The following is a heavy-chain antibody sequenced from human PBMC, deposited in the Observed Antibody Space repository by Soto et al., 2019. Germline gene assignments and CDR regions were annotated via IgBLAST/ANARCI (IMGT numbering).Heavy chain of an antibody. V-gene: IGHV1-8*01. CDR1: GYTFTRYD. CDR2: MNPNSGNT. J-gene: IGHJ6*03. Sequence: ASVKVSCKASGYTFTRYDINWVRQATGQGLEWMGWMNPNSGNTGYAQKFQGRVTMTRNTSISTAYMELSSLRSEETAVYYCARANGDYVGEDYYYYYMDVWGKGTTGTVSS. D-gene: IGHD4-17*01. CDR3: ARANGDYVGEDYYYYYMDV.